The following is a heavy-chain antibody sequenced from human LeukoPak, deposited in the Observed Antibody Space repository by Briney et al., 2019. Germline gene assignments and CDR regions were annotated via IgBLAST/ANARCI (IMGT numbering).Heavy chain of an antibody. J-gene: IGHJ6*04. D-gene: IGHD3-10*01. CDR2: IYYSGST. V-gene: IGHV4-61*01. CDR1: GGSVSSGSYY. Sequence: SETLSLTCTVSGGSVSSGSYYWSWIRQPPGKGLEWIGYIYYSGSTNYNPSLRSRVTISVDTSKNQFSLKLSSVTAADTAVYYCARISGPYGSGSYYPRPYGMDVWGKGTTVTVSS. CDR3: ARISGPYGSGSYYPRPYGMDV.